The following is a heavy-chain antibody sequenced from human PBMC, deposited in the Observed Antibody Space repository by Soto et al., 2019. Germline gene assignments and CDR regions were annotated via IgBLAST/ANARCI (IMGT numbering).Heavy chain of an antibody. CDR1: GYTFTSYG. CDR2: ISAYNGNT. V-gene: IGHV1-18*01. Sequence: QVQLVQSGAEVKKPGASVKVSCKASGYTFTSYGISWVRQAPGQGLEWMGWISAYNGNTNYAQKLQGRVTMTTDTSTSTAYMELRSLRSDDTAVYYCARDTRIPVSSSTYYFDYWGQGTVVTVSS. CDR3: ARDTRIPVSSSTYYFDY. J-gene: IGHJ4*02. D-gene: IGHD2-8*01.